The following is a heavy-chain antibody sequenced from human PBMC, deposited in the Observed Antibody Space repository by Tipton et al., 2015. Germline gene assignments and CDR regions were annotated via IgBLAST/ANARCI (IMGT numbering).Heavy chain of an antibody. CDR3: ARSRYTVTPDS. CDR1: AYSISSDYY. V-gene: IGHV4-38-2*01. Sequence: TLSLTCAVSAYSISSDYYWSWIRQPPGKGLEWIGSFFHSGNTFHNPSLRSRVIISVDTSKNQISLTVTSVTAADTAVYYCARSRYTVTPDSWGQGTLVTVSS. CDR2: FFHSGNT. D-gene: IGHD4-17*01. J-gene: IGHJ4*02.